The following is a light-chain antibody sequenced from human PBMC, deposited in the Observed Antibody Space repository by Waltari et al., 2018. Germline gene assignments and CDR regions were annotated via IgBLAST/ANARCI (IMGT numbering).Light chain of an antibody. Sequence: TQSPSTLSASVGDRVTITCRASQSVGRYLAWYQQKPGKAPRLLIYDASDRATGIHARFSATGSGTEFTLTISSLEAEDFAVYYCHQRSNWPPMHTFGQGTKLEIK. CDR2: DAS. CDR3: HQRSNWPPMHT. J-gene: IGKJ2*01. V-gene: IGKV3-11*01. CDR1: QSVGRY.